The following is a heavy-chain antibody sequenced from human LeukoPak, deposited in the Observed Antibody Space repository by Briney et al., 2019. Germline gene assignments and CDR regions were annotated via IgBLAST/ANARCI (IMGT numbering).Heavy chain of an antibody. Sequence: SETLSLTCTISGGSMSTYYWTWIRQPPGKGLEWIGYIHSSGSANYKPSLKSRVTISVDTSKNQFSLKLTSVSAADTAVYYCARLAAFSMDVWGNGTSVTVCS. CDR2: IHSSGSA. CDR1: GGSMSTYY. V-gene: IGHV4-59*08. CDR3: ARLAAFSMDV. J-gene: IGHJ6*04.